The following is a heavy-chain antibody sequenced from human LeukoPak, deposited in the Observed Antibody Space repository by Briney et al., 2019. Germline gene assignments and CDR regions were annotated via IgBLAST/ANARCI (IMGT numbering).Heavy chain of an antibody. J-gene: IGHJ4*02. CDR3: ASLVLFLNPSGGRAAKQGGFDY. CDR1: GGTFSSYA. D-gene: IGHD6-19*01. Sequence: ASVKVSCKASGGTFSSYAISWVRQAPGQGLEWMGGIIPIFGTANYAQKFQGRVTITADESTSTAYMELSSLRSEDTAVYYCASLVLFLNPSGGRAAKQGGFDYWGQGTLVTVSS. V-gene: IGHV1-69*13. CDR2: IIPIFGTA.